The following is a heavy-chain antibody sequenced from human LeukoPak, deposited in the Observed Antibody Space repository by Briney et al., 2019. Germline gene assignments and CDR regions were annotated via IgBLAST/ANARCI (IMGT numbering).Heavy chain of an antibody. J-gene: IGHJ5*02. CDR2: IWHDGSHK. CDR1: GFAFNTYA. D-gene: IGHD3-10*01. Sequence: GRSLRLSCAASGFAFNTYAMHWVRQAPGQGLEWVALIWHDGSHKFYSNSVRGQFTIYRDNSKNTVSLQMNNLRPEDTAVYYCAREIFGSGSYPDLWGQGTLVTVSS. CDR3: AREIFGSGSYPDL. V-gene: IGHV3-33*01.